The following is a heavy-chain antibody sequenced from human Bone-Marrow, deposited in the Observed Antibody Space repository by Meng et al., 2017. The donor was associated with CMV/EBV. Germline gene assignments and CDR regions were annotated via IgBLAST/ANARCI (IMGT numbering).Heavy chain of an antibody. D-gene: IGHD3-10*01. Sequence: GGSLRLSCVVSGFSSIDYGIHWVRQAPGKGLEWVSGIIWKSGRTGYVDSVRGRFTISRDNAKNSLYLEMDSLRVGDTALYYCVKDVTPGGADRWGQGTLVTVSS. CDR2: IIWKSGRT. CDR1: GFSSIDYG. CDR3: VKDVTPGGADR. J-gene: IGHJ5*02. V-gene: IGHV3-9*02.